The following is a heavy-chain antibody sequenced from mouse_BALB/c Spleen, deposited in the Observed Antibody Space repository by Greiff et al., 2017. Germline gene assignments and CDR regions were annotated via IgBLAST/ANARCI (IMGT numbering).Heavy chain of an antibody. J-gene: IGHJ3*01. V-gene: IGHV2-3*01. CDR2: ICGDGST. CDR3: AIEIYEYYGAWLAY. D-gene: IGHD1-2*01. CDR1: GFSLTSYG. Sequence: VMLVESGPGLVAPSQSLSITCTVSGFSLTSYGVSWVRQPPGKGLEWLGVICGDGSTNYHSALISRLCISKDNSNSQVFLQLNSLQTDDTATYFCAIEIYEYYGAWLAYWGQGTLVTVSA.